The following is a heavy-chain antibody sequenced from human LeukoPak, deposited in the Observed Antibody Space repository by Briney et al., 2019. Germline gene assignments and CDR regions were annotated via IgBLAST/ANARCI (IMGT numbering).Heavy chain of an antibody. CDR1: GFTFSSYW. V-gene: IGHV3-74*01. CDR3: ARGPSGWGSLYS. J-gene: IGHJ4*02. CDR2: INSDGSST. Sequence: GGSLRLSCAASGFTFSSYWMHWVRQAPGKGLVWVSRINSDGSSTNYADSVKGRFTISRDNAKNTLYLQVKSLRAEDTAVYYCARGPSGWGSLYSWGQGTLITVSS. D-gene: IGHD7-27*01.